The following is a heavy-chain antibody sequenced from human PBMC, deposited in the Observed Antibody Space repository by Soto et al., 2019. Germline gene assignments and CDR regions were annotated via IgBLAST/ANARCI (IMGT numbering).Heavy chain of an antibody. J-gene: IGHJ6*03. D-gene: IGHD3-3*01. CDR2: ISTNSRTI. Sequence: GGSLRLSCAASGYIFSSYTMNWVRQGPGKGLEWVSYISTNSRTISYADSVKGRFTISRDNAKDALFLQMNNLRAEDTAVYYCARGFYYYMDVWGKGATVTVSS. CDR3: ARGFYYYMDV. V-gene: IGHV3-48*01. CDR1: GYIFSSYT.